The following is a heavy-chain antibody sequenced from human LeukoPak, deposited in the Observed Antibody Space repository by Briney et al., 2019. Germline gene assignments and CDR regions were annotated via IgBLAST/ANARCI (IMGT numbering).Heavy chain of an antibody. V-gene: IGHV3-30-3*01. CDR2: ISYDGSNK. Sequence: GGSLRPSCAASGFTFSSYAMHWVRQAPGKGLEWVAVISYDGSNKYYADSVKGRFTISRDNSKNTLYLQMNSLRAEDTAVYYCAMSIAAAGPYYFDYWGQGTLVTVSS. J-gene: IGHJ4*02. D-gene: IGHD6-13*01. CDR1: GFTFSSYA. CDR3: AMSIAAAGPYYFDY.